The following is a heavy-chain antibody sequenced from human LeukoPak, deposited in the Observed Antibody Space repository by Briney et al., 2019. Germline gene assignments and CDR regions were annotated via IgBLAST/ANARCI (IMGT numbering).Heavy chain of an antibody. CDR1: GFTFSSYS. V-gene: IGHV3-21*01. Sequence: GGSLRLSCAASGFTFSSYSMNWVRQAPGKGLEWVSCISSSSSYIYYADSVKGRFTISRDNAKNSLYLQMNSLRAEDTAVYYCARDDKGIAVAGTDWFDPWGQGTLVTVSS. CDR3: ARDDKGIAVAGTDWFDP. CDR2: ISSSSSYI. D-gene: IGHD6-19*01. J-gene: IGHJ5*02.